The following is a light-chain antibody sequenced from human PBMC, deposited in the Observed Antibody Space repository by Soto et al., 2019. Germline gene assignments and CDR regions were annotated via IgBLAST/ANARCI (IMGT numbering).Light chain of an antibody. CDR2: GAS. V-gene: IGKV3-15*01. CDR3: QHYNDWPPTWT. Sequence: EIVMTQSPATLSVSPGERATLSCRASQSVSSKLAWYQQKPGQAPRVLIYGASTRATGIPARFSVSGSGTEFTLTISSLQTEDFAVYYCQHYNDWPPTWTFGPGTRVEIK. CDR1: QSVSSK. J-gene: IGKJ1*01.